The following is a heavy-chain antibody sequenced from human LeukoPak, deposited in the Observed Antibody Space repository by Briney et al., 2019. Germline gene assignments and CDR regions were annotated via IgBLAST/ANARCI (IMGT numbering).Heavy chain of an antibody. V-gene: IGHV4-34*01. CDR2: INHSGST. CDR3: ARVNYHDSGGSYWWFDP. D-gene: IGHD3-22*01. J-gene: IGHJ5*02. CDR1: VGSFSGYY. Sequence: SETLSLTCAVYVGSFSGYYWSWIRQPPGKGLEWIGEINHSGSTNYSPSLKSRVTTSVDPSKNQVSLKLTSVTAADTAVYYCARVNYHDSGGSYWWFDPWGQGTRVTVSS.